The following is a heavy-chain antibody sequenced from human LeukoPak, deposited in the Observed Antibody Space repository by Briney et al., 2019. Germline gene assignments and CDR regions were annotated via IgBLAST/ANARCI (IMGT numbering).Heavy chain of an antibody. D-gene: IGHD6-19*01. J-gene: IGHJ4*02. V-gene: IGHV3-64*01. CDR2: LSSNGGST. CDR1: GLTFSTYA. CDR3: ARAPLYSSGRGTDY. Sequence: GGSLRLSCAASGLTFSTYAMHWVRQAPGKGLEYVSALSSNGGSTYYANSVKGRFTISRDNSKNTLFLQMGSLRAEDMAVYYCARAPLYSSGRGTDYWGQGTLVTVSS.